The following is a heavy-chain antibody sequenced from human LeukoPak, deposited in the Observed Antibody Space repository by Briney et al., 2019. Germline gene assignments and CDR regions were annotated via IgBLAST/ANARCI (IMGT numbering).Heavy chain of an antibody. V-gene: IGHV4-38-2*01. D-gene: IGHD6-13*01. CDR2: IYHSGST. Sequence: SETMSLAWAVSGYSMSSGYYWGCFRQPPGKGLEWIACIYHSGSTYYNPSLKSRVTMSVGTSNNQFSLRLTPLNAVDTAVYYCARQGGSSSPYYFYYMDVWGKGTTVTVSS. CDR1: GYSMSSGYY. CDR3: ARQGGSSSPYYFYYMDV. J-gene: IGHJ6*03.